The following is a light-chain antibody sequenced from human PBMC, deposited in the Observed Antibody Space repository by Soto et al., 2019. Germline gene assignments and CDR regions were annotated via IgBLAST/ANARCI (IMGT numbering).Light chain of an antibody. V-gene: IGKV1-39*01. Sequence: DIQVTQSPVSLSASVGDRVTITCRTSQVISTYLNWYQQKAGDAPRLLISGASDLENGVPSRFTGSGSGADVTLTINSLRPEDFATYYCQQAYIKPYTFGQGTKLEI. J-gene: IGKJ2*01. CDR1: QVISTY. CDR2: GAS. CDR3: QQAYIKPYT.